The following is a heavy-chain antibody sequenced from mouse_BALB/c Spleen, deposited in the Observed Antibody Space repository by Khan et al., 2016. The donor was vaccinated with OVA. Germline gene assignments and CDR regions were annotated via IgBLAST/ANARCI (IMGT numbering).Heavy chain of an antibody. CDR3: ASHYYGGNLYWYFDV. V-gene: IGHV1-85*01. CDR1: GYTFTSYD. D-gene: IGHD1-1*02. J-gene: IGHJ1*01. Sequence: QVQLKQSGAELVKPGASVKLSYKASGYTFTSYDINWVRQRPEQGLEWIGWIFPGDDSTKYNEKFKGKATLTTDKSSSTAYMQLSRLTSEDAAVYFCASHYYGGNLYWYFDVWGAGTTVTVSS. CDR2: IFPGDDST.